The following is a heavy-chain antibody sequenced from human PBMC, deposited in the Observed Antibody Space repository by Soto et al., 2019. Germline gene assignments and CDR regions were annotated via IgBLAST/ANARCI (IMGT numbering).Heavy chain of an antibody. D-gene: IGHD2-15*01. J-gene: IGHJ6*02. CDR2: TYYRSKWYN. CDR3: ARVRGTNCSGGSCYQVAYYYGMDV. V-gene: IGHV6-1*01. CDR1: GDSVSSNSAA. Sequence: PSQTLSLTCAISGDSVSSNSAAWNWIRQSPSRGLEWLGRTYYRSKWYNDYAVSVKSRITINPDTSKNQFSLQLNSVTPEDTAVYYCARVRGTNCSGGSCYQVAYYYGMDVWGQGTTVTVSS.